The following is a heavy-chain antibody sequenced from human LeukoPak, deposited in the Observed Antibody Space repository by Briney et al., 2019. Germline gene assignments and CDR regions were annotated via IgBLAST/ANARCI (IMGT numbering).Heavy chain of an antibody. D-gene: IGHD6-19*01. CDR3: ARDIGQWLVDY. CDR2: INPNSGDT. Sequence: ASVKVSCMASGYTLTGYYMHWVRQAPGQGLEWMGWINPNSGDTNYAQNFQGRVTMTRDTSISTAYMELSRLRSDDTAVYYCARDIGQWLVDYWGQGTLVTVSS. CDR1: GYTLTGYY. V-gene: IGHV1-2*02. J-gene: IGHJ4*02.